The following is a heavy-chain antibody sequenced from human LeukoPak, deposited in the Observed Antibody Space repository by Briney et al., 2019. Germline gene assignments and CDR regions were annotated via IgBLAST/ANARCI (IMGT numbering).Heavy chain of an antibody. CDR1: GFTFSDYY. V-gene: IGHV3-11*01. CDR2: ISSSGSTI. J-gene: IGHJ4*01. CDR3: ARESNYYGSGSYLGY. D-gene: IGHD3-10*01. Sequence: GGSLRLSCAASGFTFSDYYMSWIRQAPGKGLEWVSYISSSGSTIYYADSVKGRFTISRDNAKNSLYLQTNSLRAEDTAVYYCARESNYYGSGSYLGYWGHGTLVTVSS.